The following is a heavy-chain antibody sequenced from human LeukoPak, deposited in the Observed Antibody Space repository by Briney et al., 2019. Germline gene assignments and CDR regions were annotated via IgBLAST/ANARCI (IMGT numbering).Heavy chain of an antibody. CDR3: AKDGFWTSRTSYHGAHFFDH. CDR2: ISFDGSNT. D-gene: IGHD3/OR15-3a*01. Sequence: GGSLRLSCAGSGFTFSTYSMSWVRQAPGKGLEWVACISFDGSNTYYVDSVKGRFTISRDNSKNTLYLQMSSLRPEDTALYYCAKDGFWTSRTSYHGAHFFDHWGQGIQVTVSS. CDR1: GFTFSTYS. J-gene: IGHJ4*02. V-gene: IGHV3-30*18.